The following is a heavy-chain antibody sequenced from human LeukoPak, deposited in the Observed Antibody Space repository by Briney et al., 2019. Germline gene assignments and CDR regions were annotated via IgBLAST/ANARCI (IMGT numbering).Heavy chain of an antibody. D-gene: IGHD5-24*01. CDR3: ARIRDGYNDAYDI. V-gene: IGHV1-8*01. J-gene: IGHJ3*02. CDR1: GYTFTSYD. CDR2: MNPNSGNT. Sequence: ASVKVSCKASGYTFTSYDINWVRQATGQGLEWMGWMNPNSGNTGYAQKFQGRVTLTRDTSTSTVYMELSSLRSEDTAIYYCARIRDGYNDAYDIWGQGTVVTVPS.